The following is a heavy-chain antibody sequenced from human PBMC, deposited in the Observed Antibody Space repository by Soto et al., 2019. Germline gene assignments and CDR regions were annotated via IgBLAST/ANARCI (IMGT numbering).Heavy chain of an antibody. V-gene: IGHV3-23*01. CDR1: GFTFSSYA. J-gene: IGHJ6*02. CDR2: ISDSGGRT. D-gene: IGHD2-2*01. Sequence: GGSLRLSCAASGFTFSSYAMNWVRQAPGKGLEWVSTISDSGGRTYYADSVKGRFTISRDNSKNTLYLQMNSLRAEDTDVYYCAKWGRIVVVPAASDGMDVWGQGTTVTVSS. CDR3: AKWGRIVVVPAASDGMDV.